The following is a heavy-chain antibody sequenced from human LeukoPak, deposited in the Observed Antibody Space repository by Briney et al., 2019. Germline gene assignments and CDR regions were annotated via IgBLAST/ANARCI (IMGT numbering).Heavy chain of an antibody. CDR1: GGPINDYY. CDR3: ARGGYYGSGNDFRFDP. V-gene: IGHV4-59*01. Sequence: PSETLSLTCSVSGGPINDYYWSWIRQSPGKGLEFIGYIFYSGSTNYKPSLKSRVTISVDTSKNQFSLKLSSVTAADTAVYYCARGGYYGSGNDFRFDPWGQGTLVTVSS. D-gene: IGHD3-10*01. CDR2: IFYSGST. J-gene: IGHJ5*02.